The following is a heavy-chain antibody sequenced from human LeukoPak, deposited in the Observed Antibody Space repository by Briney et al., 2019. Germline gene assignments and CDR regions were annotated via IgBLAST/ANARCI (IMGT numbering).Heavy chain of an antibody. J-gene: IGHJ4*02. Sequence: ASVKVSCKASGYIXTNYGISWVRQAPGQGLEWMGWISAYNGNTNYAQKFQGRVTMTTDTSTSTAYMELRSLRSDDTAVYYCASERSEGPSGPLDYWGQGTLVTVSS. CDR2: ISAYNGNT. V-gene: IGHV1-18*01. CDR3: ASERSEGPSGPLDY. D-gene: IGHD1-26*01. CDR1: GYIXTNYG.